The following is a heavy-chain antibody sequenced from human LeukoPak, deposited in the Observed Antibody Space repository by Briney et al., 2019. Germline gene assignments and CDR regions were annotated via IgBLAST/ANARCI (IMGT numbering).Heavy chain of an antibody. Sequence: PGGSLRLSCAASGFTFSSYSMNWVRQAPGKGLEWVSSISSSSSYIYYADSVKGRFTISRDNAKNSLYLQMNSLRAEDTTVYYCASLFSSSWATFDYWGQGTLVTVSS. D-gene: IGHD6-13*01. CDR3: ASLFSSSWATFDY. CDR1: GFTFSSYS. J-gene: IGHJ4*02. V-gene: IGHV3-21*01. CDR2: ISSSSSYI.